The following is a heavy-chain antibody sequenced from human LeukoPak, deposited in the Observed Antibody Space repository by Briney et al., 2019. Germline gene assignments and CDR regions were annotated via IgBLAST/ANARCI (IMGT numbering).Heavy chain of an antibody. CDR3: AREAPRTYYYGSGREMDV. J-gene: IGHJ6*04. Sequence: SQTLSLTCTVSGGSISSGDYYWSWIRQPPGKGLEWIGYIYYSGSTYYNPSLKSRVTISVDTSKNQFSLKLSSVTAADTAVYYCAREAPRTYYYGSGREMDVWGKGTTVTVSS. CDR2: IYYSGST. D-gene: IGHD3-10*01. V-gene: IGHV4-30-4*08. CDR1: GGSISSGDYY.